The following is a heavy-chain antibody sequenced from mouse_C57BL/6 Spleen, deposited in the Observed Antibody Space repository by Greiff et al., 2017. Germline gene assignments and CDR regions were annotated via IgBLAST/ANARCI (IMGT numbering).Heavy chain of an antibody. Sequence: QVHVKQSGAELVKPGASVKISCKASGYAFSSYWMNWVKQRPGKGLEWIGQIYPGDGDTNYNGKFKGKATLTADKSSSTAYMQLSSLTSEDSAVYFCARCGAYYSAWFAYWGQGTLVTVSA. CDR2: IYPGDGDT. V-gene: IGHV1-80*01. D-gene: IGHD2-12*01. CDR3: ARCGAYYSAWFAY. CDR1: GYAFSSYW. J-gene: IGHJ3*01.